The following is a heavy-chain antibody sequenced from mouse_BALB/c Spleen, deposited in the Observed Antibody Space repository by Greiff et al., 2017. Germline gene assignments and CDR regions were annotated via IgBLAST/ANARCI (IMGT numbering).Heavy chain of an antibody. CDR3: ARQGYPYYFDY. Sequence: EVMLVESGGGLVQPGGSRKLSCAASGFTFSSFGMHWVRQSPEKGLEWVAYISSGSSTIYYADTVKGRFTISRDNPKNTLFLQMTSLRSEDTAMYYCARQGYPYYFDYWGQGTTLTVSS. CDR2: ISSGSSTI. CDR1: GFTFSSFG. J-gene: IGHJ2*01. V-gene: IGHV5-17*02.